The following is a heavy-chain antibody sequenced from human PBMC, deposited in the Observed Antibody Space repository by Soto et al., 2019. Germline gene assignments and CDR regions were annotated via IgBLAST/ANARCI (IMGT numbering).Heavy chain of an antibody. Sequence: QVQLVESGGGVVQPGRSLRLSCAASGFTFSSYAMHWVRQAPGKGLEWVAVISYDGGNKYYADSVKGRFTISRDNSKNTLYLQMNSLRAEDTAVYYCARGPDYDFWSGPDYWGQGTLVTVSS. CDR1: GFTFSSYA. V-gene: IGHV3-30-3*01. CDR2: ISYDGGNK. CDR3: ARGPDYDFWSGPDY. J-gene: IGHJ4*02. D-gene: IGHD3-3*01.